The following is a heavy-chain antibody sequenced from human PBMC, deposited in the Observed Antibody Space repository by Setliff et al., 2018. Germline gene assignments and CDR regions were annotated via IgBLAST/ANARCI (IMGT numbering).Heavy chain of an antibody. V-gene: IGHV4-39*07. CDR1: GGSISSSSYY. CDR2: IYYSGST. Sequence: PSETLSLTCTVSGGSISSSSYYWGWIRQPPGKGLEWIGSIYYSGSTYYNPSLKSRVTISVDTSKNQFSLKLSSVTAADTAVYYCARVRWELYFDYWGQGTLVTVSS. J-gene: IGHJ4*02. D-gene: IGHD1-26*01. CDR3: ARVRWELYFDY.